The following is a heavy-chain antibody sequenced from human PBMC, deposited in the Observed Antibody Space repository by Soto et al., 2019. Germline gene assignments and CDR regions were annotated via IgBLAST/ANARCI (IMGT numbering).Heavy chain of an antibody. Sequence: VQLVESGGGVVQPGRSLRLSCAASGLTFSTYGFHWVRQAPGKGLEWVAVISNDVRNIHYAESVKGRFTISRDNSKNTLYLQMNSLRPNDTAVYYCVKDSLGGMTPVFMPGPDWGQGTVVTVSS. D-gene: IGHD2-2*01. CDR2: ISNDVRNI. V-gene: IGHV3-30*18. J-gene: IGHJ4*02. CDR1: GLTFSTYG. CDR3: VKDSLGGMTPVFMPGPD.